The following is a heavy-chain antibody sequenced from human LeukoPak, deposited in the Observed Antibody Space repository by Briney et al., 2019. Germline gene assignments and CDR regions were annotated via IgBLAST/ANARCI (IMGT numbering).Heavy chain of an antibody. V-gene: IGHV4-59*01. D-gene: IGHD2-2*02. CDR1: GGSISSYY. Sequence: PSETLSLTCTVSGGSISSYYWSWIRKPPGKGLEWIGYIYYSGSTNYNPSLKSRVTISLDTSKNQFSLKLSSVTAADTAVYYCARGRIVVVPAAITRGSYYYYYMDVWGKGTTVTVSS. J-gene: IGHJ6*03. CDR3: ARGRIVVVPAAITRGSYYYYYMDV. CDR2: IYYSGST.